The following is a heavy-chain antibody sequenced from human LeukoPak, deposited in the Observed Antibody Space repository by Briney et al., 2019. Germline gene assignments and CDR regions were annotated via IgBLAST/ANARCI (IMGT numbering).Heavy chain of an antibody. Sequence: GRSLRLSCAASGFTFSSYAMSWVRQAPGKGLEWVSAISGSDGSTYYAVSVKGRFTISRDNSKNTLYLQMNSLSAEDTAVYYCEKDLGGSGDYRPYWGQGSVVTVSS. J-gene: IGHJ4*02. CDR2: ISGSDGST. V-gene: IGHV3-23*01. D-gene: IGHD2-21*02. CDR1: GFTFSSYA. CDR3: EKDLGGSGDYRPY.